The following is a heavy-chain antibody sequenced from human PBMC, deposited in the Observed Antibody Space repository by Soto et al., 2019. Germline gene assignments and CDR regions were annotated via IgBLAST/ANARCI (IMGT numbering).Heavy chain of an antibody. Sequence: ASVKVSCKASGGTFSSYAISWVRQAPGQGLEWMGGIIPIFGTANYAQKFQGRVTITADESTSTAYMELSSLRSEDTAVYYCARSLDITIFGVVNLYYFDYWGQGTLVTVSS. V-gene: IGHV1-69*13. CDR3: ARSLDITIFGVVNLYYFDY. J-gene: IGHJ4*02. CDR1: GGTFSSYA. D-gene: IGHD3-3*01. CDR2: IIPIFGTA.